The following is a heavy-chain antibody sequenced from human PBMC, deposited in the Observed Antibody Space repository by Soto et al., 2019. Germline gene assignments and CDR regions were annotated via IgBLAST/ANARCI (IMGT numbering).Heavy chain of an antibody. J-gene: IGHJ6*02. CDR2: MNAKSGDT. V-gene: IGHV1-8*01. CDR3: ARGNPFNYAGFDV. CDR1: GYTFSDFD. Sequence: QAHLDQSGAEVKRHGASVKVSCKASGYTFSDFDINWLRQASGQGPEWMGWMNAKSGDTFFAQRFQGKFNMTWDTSLSTAYMEVGSLKSDDTAMYYCARGNPFNYAGFDVWGQGTTVAVSS. D-gene: IGHD3-16*01.